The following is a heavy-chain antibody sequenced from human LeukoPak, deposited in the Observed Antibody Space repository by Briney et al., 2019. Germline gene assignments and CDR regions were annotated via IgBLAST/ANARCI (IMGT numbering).Heavy chain of an antibody. CDR3: ARASGYDSSGYYYVLDY. CDR2: ISAYNGNT. CDR1: GYTFTSYG. J-gene: IGHJ4*02. D-gene: IGHD3-22*01. Sequence: ASVKVSCKASGYTFTSYGISWVRQAPGQGLEWMGWISAYNGNTNYAQKLQGRVTMTTDTSTSTAYMELRSLRSDDTAVYYCARASGYDSSGYYYVLDYWGQGTLVTVSS. V-gene: IGHV1-18*01.